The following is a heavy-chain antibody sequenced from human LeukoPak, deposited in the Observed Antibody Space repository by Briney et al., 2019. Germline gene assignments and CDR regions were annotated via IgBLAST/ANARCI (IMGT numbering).Heavy chain of an antibody. D-gene: IGHD3-10*01. CDR1: GGSFSGYY. Sequence: SETLSLTCAVYGGSFSGYYWSWIRQPAGKGLEWIGCIFTSGSTKYNPSLKSRVTISVDKSKKQFYLKLSSVTAADTAVYYCAREGKITMVRGVIRYYYMDVWGKGTTVTISS. CDR3: AREGKITMVRGVIRYYYMDV. V-gene: IGHV4-4*07. CDR2: IFTSGST. J-gene: IGHJ6*03.